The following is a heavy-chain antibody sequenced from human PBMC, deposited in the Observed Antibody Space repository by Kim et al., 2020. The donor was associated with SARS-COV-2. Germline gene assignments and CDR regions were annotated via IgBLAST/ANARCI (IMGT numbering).Heavy chain of an antibody. D-gene: IGHD3-3*01. Sequence: LKGRVTISVNTSKNQFSLKLSSVTAADTAVYYCARSKNDYDFWSGIWFDPWGQGTLVTVSS. J-gene: IGHJ5*02. CDR3: ARSKNDYDFWSGIWFDP. V-gene: IGHV4-31*02.